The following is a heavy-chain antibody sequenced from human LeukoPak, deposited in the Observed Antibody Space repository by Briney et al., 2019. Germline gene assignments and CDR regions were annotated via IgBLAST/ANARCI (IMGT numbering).Heavy chain of an antibody. Sequence: GGSLRLSCAASGFTFSSYAMSWVRQAPGKGLEWVAVISYDGSNKYYADSVKGRFTISRDNSKNTLYLQMNSLRAEDTAVYYCAKPGGYSSGYYPFDYWGQGTLVTVSS. CDR1: GFTFSSYA. CDR2: ISYDGSNK. D-gene: IGHD3-22*01. V-gene: IGHV3-30*18. CDR3: AKPGGYSSGYYPFDY. J-gene: IGHJ4*02.